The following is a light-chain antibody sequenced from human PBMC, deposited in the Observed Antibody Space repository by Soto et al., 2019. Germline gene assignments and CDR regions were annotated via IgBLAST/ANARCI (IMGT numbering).Light chain of an antibody. CDR1: QSVSSN. Sequence: EIVMTQSPATLSVSPGERATLSCRASQSVSSNLVWYQQKPGQAPRLLIYGASTRATGIPARFSGSGSGTEFTLTISSLQSEDFAVYYCQHYSNWPPTFGQGTKVDIK. CDR3: QHYSNWPPT. CDR2: GAS. V-gene: IGKV3-15*01. J-gene: IGKJ1*01.